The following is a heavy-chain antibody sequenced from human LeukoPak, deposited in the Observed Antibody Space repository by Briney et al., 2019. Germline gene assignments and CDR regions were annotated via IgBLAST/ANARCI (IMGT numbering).Heavy chain of an antibody. V-gene: IGHV1-2*02. D-gene: IGHD3-3*01. CDR1: GYTFTGYY. J-gene: IGHJ4*02. Sequence: ASVKVSCKASGYTFTGYYMHWVRQAPGQGLEWMGWINPNSGGTNYAQKFQGRVTMTRDTSISTAYMELSRLRSDDTVVYYCAVHANTIFGVVITPRGYPDYWGQGTLVAVSS. CDR2: INPNSGGT. CDR3: AVHANTIFGVVITPRGYPDY.